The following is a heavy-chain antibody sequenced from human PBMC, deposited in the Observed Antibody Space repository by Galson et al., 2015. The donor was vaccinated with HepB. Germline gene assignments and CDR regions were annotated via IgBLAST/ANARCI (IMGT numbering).Heavy chain of an antibody. D-gene: IGHD6-13*01. V-gene: IGHV3-7*01. Sequence: SLRLSCAASGFTFSSYWMSWVRQAPGKGLEWVANIKQDGSEKYYVDSVKGRFTISRDNAKNSLYLQMNSLRAEDTAVYYCARVDGGYSSSWYVPYYFDYWGQGSLVTVSS. J-gene: IGHJ4*02. CDR1: GFTFSSYW. CDR3: ARVDGGYSSSWYVPYYFDY. CDR2: IKQDGSEK.